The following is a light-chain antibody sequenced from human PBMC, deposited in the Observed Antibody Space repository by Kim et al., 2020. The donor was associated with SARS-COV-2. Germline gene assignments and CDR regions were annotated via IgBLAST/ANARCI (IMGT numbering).Light chain of an antibody. CDR2: TVS. Sequence: IQLTQSPSSLSSSVGEGATLRCRASQVMSYDLAWYQQKPGKAPKLLIYTVSTLQNGVPSRFSGSGSGTDFTLTISSLQPENFATYYFQQVYSDPVSFGQGTK. J-gene: IGKJ2*01. CDR3: QQVYSDPVS. CDR1: QVMSYD. V-gene: IGKV1-9*01.